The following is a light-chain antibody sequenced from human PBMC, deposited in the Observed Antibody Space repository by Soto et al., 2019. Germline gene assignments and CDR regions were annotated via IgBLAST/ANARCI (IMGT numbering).Light chain of an antibody. V-gene: IGLV2-11*01. CDR3: CSYAGSAYV. Sequence: QSALTQPRSVSGSPGQSVTISCTGTSSDVGGYNYVSWYQQHPGKAPKLMIXXXXXXXXXXPXXXXGSKSGNTASLTISGLQAEDEADYYCCSYAGSAYVFGTGTKLTVL. J-gene: IGLJ1*01. CDR1: SSDVGGYNY. CDR2: XXX.